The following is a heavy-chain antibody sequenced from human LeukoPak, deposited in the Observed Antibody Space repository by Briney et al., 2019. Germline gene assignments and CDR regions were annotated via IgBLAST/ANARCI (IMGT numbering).Heavy chain of an antibody. V-gene: IGHV3-74*01. CDR2: INSDGSST. CDR1: GFTFSNYW. CDR3: ARVSSGSYFGYYYYYMVV. D-gene: IGHD1-26*01. J-gene: IGHJ6*03. Sequence: GGSLRLSCAASGFTFSNYWMHWVRQAPGKGLEWVSRINSDGSSTSYADSVKGRFTISRDNAKNSLYLQMNSLRAEDTAVYYCARVSSGSYFGYYYYYMVVWGKGATVTVSS.